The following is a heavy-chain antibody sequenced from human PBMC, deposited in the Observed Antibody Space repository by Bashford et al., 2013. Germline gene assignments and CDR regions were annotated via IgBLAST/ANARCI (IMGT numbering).Heavy chain of an antibody. CDR2: IKQDGSEK. V-gene: IGHV3-7*01. J-gene: IGHJ4*02. CDR3: TRGQSTSVY. Sequence: ANIKQDGSEKYYVDSVKGRFTISRDNAKNSLYLQMNSLRAEDTAVYYCTRGQSTSVYWGQGALVTVSS.